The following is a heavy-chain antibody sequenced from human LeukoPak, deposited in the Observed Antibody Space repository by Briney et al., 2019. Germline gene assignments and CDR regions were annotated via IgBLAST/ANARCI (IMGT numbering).Heavy chain of an antibody. CDR1: GFTFSSYA. CDR2: ISGSGGST. D-gene: IGHD6-19*01. CDR3: ARDHSTGSAIVY. Sequence: PGGSLRLSCAASGFTFSSYAMSWVRQAPGKGLEWVSAISGSGGSTYYADSVKGRFTISRDNSKSTLYLQMNSLRAEDTGLYYCARDHSTGSAIVYWGQGSLVTVSS. V-gene: IGHV3-23*01. J-gene: IGHJ4*02.